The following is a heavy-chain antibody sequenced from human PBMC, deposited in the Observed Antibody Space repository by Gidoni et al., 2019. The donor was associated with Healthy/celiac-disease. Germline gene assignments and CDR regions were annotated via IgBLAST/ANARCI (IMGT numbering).Heavy chain of an antibody. D-gene: IGHD3-22*01. CDR2: INPSGGST. CDR1: GYTFTSYY. CDR3: ARDGGPYYYDSSGYGTGGYFDY. Sequence: QVQLVQSGAEVKKPGASVKVSCKASGYTFTSYYMHWVRQAPGQGLEWMGIINPSGGSTSYAQKVQGRVTMTRDTSTSTVYMELSSLRSEDTAVYYCARDGGPYYYDSSGYGTGGYFDYWGQGTLVTVSS. V-gene: IGHV1-46*01. J-gene: IGHJ4*02.